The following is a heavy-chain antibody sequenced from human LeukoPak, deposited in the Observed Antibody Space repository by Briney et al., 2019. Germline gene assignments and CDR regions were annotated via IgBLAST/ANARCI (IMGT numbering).Heavy chain of an antibody. D-gene: IGHD3-3*01. V-gene: IGHV3-23*01. CDR3: AKDRFNPGRFWDH. CDR2: INGYDRVT. CDR1: GFSLRNYA. Sequence: GGSLRLSCEASGFSLRNYAMAWVRQAPGRGLEWVSTINGYDRVTYYADSVKGRFTMSRDSSRSKLYLQMDNLRDEDTAIYYCAKDRFNPGRFWDHWGHGTLVTVSS. J-gene: IGHJ4*01.